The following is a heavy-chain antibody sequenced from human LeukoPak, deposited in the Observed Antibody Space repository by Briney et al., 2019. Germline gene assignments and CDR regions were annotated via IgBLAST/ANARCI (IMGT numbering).Heavy chain of an antibody. CDR2: ISSDGSVQ. D-gene: IGHD3-22*01. J-gene: IGHJ4*02. Sequence: PGTSLRLSCAASGFTFSNSGMHWVRQAPGKGLEWVAVISSDGSVQYYADSVKGRFTISRDNAKNSLYLQMNSLRAEDTAVYYCARRTYYYDSSGYYYFDYWGQGTLVTVSS. CDR1: GFTFSNSG. CDR3: ARRTYYYDSSGYYYFDY. V-gene: IGHV3-30*03.